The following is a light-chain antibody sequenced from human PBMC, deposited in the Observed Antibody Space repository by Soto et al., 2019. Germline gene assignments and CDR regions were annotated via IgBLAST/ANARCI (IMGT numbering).Light chain of an antibody. V-gene: IGKV3-20*01. Sequence: EIVLTQSPGTLSLSPGDRATLSCRASQSVGNTYLAWYQQKPGQAPRLLIYGASGRATGIPDRFTCSGSGTDFFLTISRLEPEDFAVYYCQQSGRSVGGGTKVEIK. CDR2: GAS. J-gene: IGKJ4*01. CDR3: QQSGRS. CDR1: QSVGNTY.